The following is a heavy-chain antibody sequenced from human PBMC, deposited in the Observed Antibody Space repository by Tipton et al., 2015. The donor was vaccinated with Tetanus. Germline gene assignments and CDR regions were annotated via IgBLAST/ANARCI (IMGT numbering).Heavy chain of an antibody. CDR1: GYRFTSYW. Sequence: QSGPEVKKPGESLKISCKGSGYRFTSYWIGWVRQMPGKGLEWMGIIFPGDSNTRYSPSFQGQVTISADKSSSTAYLQWSSLKASDTAMYYCAREMGTRFGAFDIWGRGTMVTVSS. CDR3: AREMGTRFGAFDI. D-gene: IGHD5-24*01. J-gene: IGHJ3*02. CDR2: IFPGDSNT. V-gene: IGHV5-51*01.